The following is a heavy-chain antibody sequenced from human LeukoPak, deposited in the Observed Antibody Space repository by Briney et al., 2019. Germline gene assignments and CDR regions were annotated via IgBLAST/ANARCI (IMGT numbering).Heavy chain of an antibody. D-gene: IGHD3-3*01. V-gene: IGHV1-69*06. CDR2: IIPIFGTA. CDR3: ARTYYDNWFDP. Sequence: VASVKVSCKASGYTFTSYDINWVRQATGQGLEWMGGIIPIFGTANYAQKFQGRVTITADKSTSTAYMELSSLRSEDTAVYYCARTYYDNWFDPWGQGTLVTVSS. CDR1: GYTFTSYD. J-gene: IGHJ5*02.